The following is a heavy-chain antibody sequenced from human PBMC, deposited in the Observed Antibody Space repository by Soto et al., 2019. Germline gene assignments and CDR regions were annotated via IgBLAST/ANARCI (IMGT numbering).Heavy chain of an antibody. CDR3: ARGAATYYDFWRGYYTGFDP. V-gene: IGHV1-3*01. D-gene: IGHD3-3*01. Sequence: ASVKVSCKASGYTFTSYAMHWVRQAPGQRLEWMGWINAGNGNTKYSQKFQGRVTITRDTSASTAYMELSSLRSEDTAVYYCARGAATYYDFWRGYYTGFDPWGQGTLVTVSS. CDR1: GYTFTSYA. CDR2: INAGNGNT. J-gene: IGHJ5*02.